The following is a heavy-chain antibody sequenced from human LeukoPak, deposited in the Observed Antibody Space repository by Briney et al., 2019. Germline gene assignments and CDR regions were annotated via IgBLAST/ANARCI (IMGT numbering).Heavy chain of an antibody. V-gene: IGHV6-1*01. CDR3: ASTLSIGGNYVNWFDP. CDR2: TYYRSKWYN. Sequence: SQTLSLTCVISGDSVSSNSAAWNWIRQSPSRGLEWLGRTYYRSKWYNDYAVSVKSRITINPDTSKNQFSLQLNSVTPEDTAVYYCASTLSIGGNYVNWFDPWGQGTLVTVSS. D-gene: IGHD1-26*01. J-gene: IGHJ5*02. CDR1: GDSVSSNSAA.